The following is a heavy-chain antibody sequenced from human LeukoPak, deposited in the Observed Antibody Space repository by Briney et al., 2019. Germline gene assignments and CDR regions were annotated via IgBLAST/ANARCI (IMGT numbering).Heavy chain of an antibody. V-gene: IGHV3-11*04. J-gene: IGHJ4*02. CDR3: ARVYSGAYYRGEY. CDR1: LFTSSDYY. Sequence: GGALRLSCAPSLFTSSDYYIGWVRHAPREGGDWVSHISSSGNLINDADSVKGRFTVSRDNAESSVHLQMNSLRVDDTAVYYCARVYSGAYYRGEYWGQGALVIVAS. D-gene: IGHD4-23*01. CDR2: ISSSGNLI.